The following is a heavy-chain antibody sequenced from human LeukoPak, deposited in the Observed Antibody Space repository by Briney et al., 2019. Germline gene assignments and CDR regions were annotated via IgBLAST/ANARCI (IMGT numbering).Heavy chain of an antibody. CDR1: GFTFSNYW. D-gene: IGHD3-3*01. V-gene: IGHV3-74*01. CDR2: IKYDGSAT. Sequence: GGSLRLSCAASGFTFSNYWMHWIRQVPGKGLVWVSHIKYDGSATNYADSVKGRFTISRDNAKDTLYLQMNSLRAEDTAVYYCVSGSLQSGYNFDYWGQGALVTVSS. J-gene: IGHJ4*02. CDR3: VSGSLQSGYNFDY.